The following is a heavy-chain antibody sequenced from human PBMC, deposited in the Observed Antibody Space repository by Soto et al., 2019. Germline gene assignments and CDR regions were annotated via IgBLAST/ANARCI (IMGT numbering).Heavy chain of an antibody. CDR2: IWYDGSNK. Sequence: GGSLRLSCAASGFTFSSYAMTWVRQAPGRGLEWVAVIWYDGSNKYYADSVKGRFTISRDNSKNTLYLQMNSLRAEDTALYYCARDPANYYDSSGYFDYWGQGTLVTVSS. J-gene: IGHJ4*02. CDR3: ARDPANYYDSSGYFDY. V-gene: IGHV3-33*08. D-gene: IGHD3-22*01. CDR1: GFTFSSYA.